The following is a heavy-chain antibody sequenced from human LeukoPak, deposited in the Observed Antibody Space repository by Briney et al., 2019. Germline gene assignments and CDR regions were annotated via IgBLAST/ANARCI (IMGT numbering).Heavy chain of an antibody. V-gene: IGHV3-21*01. Sequence: KSGGSLRLSCAASGVTFSSYAMSWVRQAPGKGLEWVSSISSSGNYIYYADSLKGRFTLSGDNAKNSLSLQMNTLRAEDTAIYYCARDRSYYDSSGYYQDAFDIWGQGTTVTVSS. D-gene: IGHD3-22*01. CDR2: ISSSGNYI. J-gene: IGHJ3*02. CDR1: GVTFSSYA. CDR3: ARDRSYYDSSGYYQDAFDI.